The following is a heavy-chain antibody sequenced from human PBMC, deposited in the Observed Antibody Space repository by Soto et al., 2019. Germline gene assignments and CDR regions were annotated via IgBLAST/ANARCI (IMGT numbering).Heavy chain of an antibody. D-gene: IGHD1-7*01. Sequence: QVQLQESGPGLVQPSQTLSLTCTVSVVSISSGNSHWNWIRQHPGRCREWIGSIYSSGNTYYSPALMSRLLISTDTSKNRLSLTLTSVTAADTAVYYCARVYSNSTNYSFPGWFDPWGRGTLVTGSS. CDR2: IYSSGNT. CDR1: VVSISSGNSH. J-gene: IGHJ5*02. V-gene: IGHV4-31*03. CDR3: ARVYSNSTNYSFPGWFDP.